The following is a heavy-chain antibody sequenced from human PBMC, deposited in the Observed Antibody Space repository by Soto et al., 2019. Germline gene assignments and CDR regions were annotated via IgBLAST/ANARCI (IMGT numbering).Heavy chain of an antibody. CDR1: GFTFSTYE. Sequence: PGGSLRLSCAASGFTFSTYEMSWVRQAPGKGLEWVSYISSSGSTIYYADSVKGRFTISRDNSKNTLYLQMNSLRAEDTAVYYCARDRGGSYRRYFDYWGQGTLVTVSS. CDR3: ARDRGGSYRRYFDY. J-gene: IGHJ4*02. D-gene: IGHD1-26*01. V-gene: IGHV3-48*03. CDR2: ISSSGSTI.